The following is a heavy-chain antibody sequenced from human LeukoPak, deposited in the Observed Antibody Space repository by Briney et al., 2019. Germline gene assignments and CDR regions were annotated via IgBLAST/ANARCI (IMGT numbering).Heavy chain of an antibody. J-gene: IGHJ5*02. CDR3: ARSGRVRTAMVRFDP. CDR2: INPNSGGT. D-gene: IGHD5-18*01. Sequence: GSVKVSCKASGYTFTGYYMHWVRQAPGQGLEWMGWINPNSGGTNYAQKFQGRVTMTRDTSISTAYMELSRLRSDDTAVYYCARSGRVRTAMVRFDPWGQGTLVTVSS. V-gene: IGHV1-2*02. CDR1: GYTFTGYY.